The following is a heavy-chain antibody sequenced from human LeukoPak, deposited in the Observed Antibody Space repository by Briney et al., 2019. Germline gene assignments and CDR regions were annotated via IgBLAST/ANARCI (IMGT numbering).Heavy chain of an antibody. J-gene: IGHJ6*02. D-gene: IGHD3-3*01. CDR2: IHYSGST. CDR1: GGSINNYY. Sequence: SETLSLTCSVSGGSINNYYWSWFRQTPGKGLEWIGYIHYSGSTNYNPSLTSRVTISVDTSKNQFSLKLSSVTAADTAVYYCARGYDFWSGYYPLYYYYGMDVWGQGTTVTVSS. CDR3: ARGYDFWSGYYPLYYYYGMDV. V-gene: IGHV4-59*01.